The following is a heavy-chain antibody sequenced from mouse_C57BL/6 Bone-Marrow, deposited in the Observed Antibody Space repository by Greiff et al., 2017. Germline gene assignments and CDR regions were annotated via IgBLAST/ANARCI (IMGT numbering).Heavy chain of an antibody. V-gene: IGHV1-22*01. Sequence: EVQLQQSGPELVKPGASVKMSCKASGYTFTDYNMHWVKQSHGKSLEWIGYINPNNGGTSYNQKFKGKATLTVNKSSSTAYMELRSLTSEDSAVYDCARCYDSNYAMDYWGQGTSVTVSS. CDR1: GYTFTDYN. CDR2: INPNNGGT. D-gene: IGHD2-4*01. CDR3: ARCYDSNYAMDY. J-gene: IGHJ4*01.